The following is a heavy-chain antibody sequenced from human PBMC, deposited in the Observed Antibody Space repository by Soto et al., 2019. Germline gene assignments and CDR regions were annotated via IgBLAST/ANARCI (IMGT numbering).Heavy chain of an antibody. CDR3: HARGPLPTAGNGEYYYYGMDV. V-gene: IGHV4-59*01. D-gene: IGHD1-26*01. J-gene: IGHJ6*02. Sequence: SETLSLTCTVSGGSISSYYWSWIRQTPGEGLESIGYISYSGNTYYNPSLKSRVTISVDTSKNQFSLDLSSVTATDTAVYYCHARGPLPTAGNGEYYYYGMDVWGQGTTVTVSS. CDR2: ISYSGNT. CDR1: GGSISSYY.